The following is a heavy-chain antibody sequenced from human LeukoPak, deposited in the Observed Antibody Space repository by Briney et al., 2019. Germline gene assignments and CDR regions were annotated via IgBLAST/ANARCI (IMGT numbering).Heavy chain of an antibody. J-gene: IGHJ4*02. CDR2: IKQDGSEK. CDR1: GYSFSSYW. V-gene: IGHV3-7*01. Sequence: GESLKISCKGSGYSFSSYWMSWVRQAPGKGLEWVANIKQDGSEKYYVDSVKGRFTISRDNAKNSLYLQMNSLRAEDTAVYYCARDFIGRVYYDSSGSARFDYWGQGTPVTVSS. CDR3: ARDFIGRVYYDSSGSARFDY. D-gene: IGHD3-22*01.